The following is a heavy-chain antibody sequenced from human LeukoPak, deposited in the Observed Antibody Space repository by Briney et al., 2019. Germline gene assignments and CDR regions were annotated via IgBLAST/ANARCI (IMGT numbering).Heavy chain of an antibody. V-gene: IGHV3-23*01. Sequence: GGSLRLSCAASGFTFSNYAMSWVRQSPRKGLEWVSAVSGSGGSTYYADSVKGRFTVSRDNSKNTVYLQMNSLRDEDAAVYYCARGEYSTSSYFDYWGQGTLVTVSS. J-gene: IGHJ4*02. CDR1: GFTFSNYA. CDR3: ARGEYSTSSYFDY. CDR2: VSGSGGST. D-gene: IGHD6-6*01.